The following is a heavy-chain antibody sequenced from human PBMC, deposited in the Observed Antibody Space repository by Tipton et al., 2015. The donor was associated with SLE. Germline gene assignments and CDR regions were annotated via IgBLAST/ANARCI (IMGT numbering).Heavy chain of an antibody. D-gene: IGHD6-19*01. V-gene: IGHV4-59*01. CDR1: GGSISSYY. J-gene: IGHJ5*02. CDR3: AREEYSSGWTEVHWFDP. Sequence: LRLSCTVPGGSISSYYWSWIRQPPGKGLEWIGYIYYSGSTNYNPSLKSRVTISVDTSKNQFSLKLSSVTAADTAVYYCAREEYSSGWTEVHWFDPWGQGTLVTVSS. CDR2: IYYSGST.